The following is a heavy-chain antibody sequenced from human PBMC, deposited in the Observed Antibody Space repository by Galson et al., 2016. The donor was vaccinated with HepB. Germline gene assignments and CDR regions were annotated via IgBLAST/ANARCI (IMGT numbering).Heavy chain of an antibody. CDR3: AKEDTAMVARNFDY. CDR1: GFTFSHYG. D-gene: IGHD5-18*01. CDR2: ISYDAKNQ. V-gene: IGHV3-30*18. J-gene: IGHJ4*02. Sequence: SLRLSCAASGFTFSHYGLHWVRQAPGKGLEWVAVISYDAKNQDYGDSVRGRFTISRDNSKNTLYLQMNSLSAEDTAVYYCAKEDTAMVARNFDYWGQGTLVTVSS.